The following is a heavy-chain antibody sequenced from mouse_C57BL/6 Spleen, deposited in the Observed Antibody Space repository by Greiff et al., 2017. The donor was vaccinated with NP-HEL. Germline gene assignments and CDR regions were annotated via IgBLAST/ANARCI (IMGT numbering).Heavy chain of an antibody. CDR1: GYTFTSYW. J-gene: IGHJ4*01. CDR3: ARYNPYSMDY. D-gene: IGHD1-3*01. Sequence: QVQLQQPGAELVKPGASVKLSCKASGYTFTSYWMHWVKQRPGQGLEWIGMIHPNSGSTNNNEKFKSKATLTVEKSSRTSFMQLSSLTSEDSAVYYCARYNPYSMDYWGQGTSVTVSS. CDR2: IHPNSGST. V-gene: IGHV1-64*01.